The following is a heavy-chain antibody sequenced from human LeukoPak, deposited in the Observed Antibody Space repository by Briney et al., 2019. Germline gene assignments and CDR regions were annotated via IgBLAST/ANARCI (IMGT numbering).Heavy chain of an antibody. CDR2: IGPDGTGI. Sequence: PGGSLRLSCAASGFSLSGYWMHWVRQAPGKGLVWVSRIGPDGTGITYADSVKGRFTISRDIAKNTVYLQMNSLRAEDAALYYCTRVQAGRSGLMDVWGRGTTVTASS. CDR3: TRVQAGRSGLMDV. D-gene: IGHD2-8*02. CDR1: GFSLSGYW. J-gene: IGHJ6*02. V-gene: IGHV3-74*01.